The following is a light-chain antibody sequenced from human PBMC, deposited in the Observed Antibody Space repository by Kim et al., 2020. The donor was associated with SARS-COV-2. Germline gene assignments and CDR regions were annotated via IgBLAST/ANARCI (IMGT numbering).Light chain of an antibody. CDR2: KDS. V-gene: IGLV3-1*01. CDR3: QAWDSGNHVV. CDR1: RLGDKY. Sequence: SYELTQPPSVSVSPGQTASITCSGDRLGDKYACWYQQKPGQSPVLVIYKDSKRPSGIPERFSGSNSGNTATLTISGTQAMDEADYYCQAWDSGNHVVFGGGTKLTVL. J-gene: IGLJ2*01.